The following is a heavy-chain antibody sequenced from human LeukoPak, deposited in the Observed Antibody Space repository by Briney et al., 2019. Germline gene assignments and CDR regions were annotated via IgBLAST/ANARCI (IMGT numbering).Heavy chain of an antibody. CDR1: GGSVSSRNYS. J-gene: IGHJ4*02. Sequence: SETLSLTCSVSGGSVSSRNYSWTWIRQPPGKGLEWIGYIYNSGSTKCNPSLKSRVTISVDTSKNQFSLKLSSVTAADTAVYYCARGSGYYDSASYWGQGTLVTVSS. D-gene: IGHD3-22*01. V-gene: IGHV4-61*01. CDR2: IYNSGST. CDR3: ARGSGYYDSASY.